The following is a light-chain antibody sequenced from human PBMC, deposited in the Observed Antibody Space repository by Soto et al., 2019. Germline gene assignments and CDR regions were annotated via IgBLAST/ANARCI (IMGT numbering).Light chain of an antibody. CDR1: SSDVGAYNY. CDR3: SSYTSSTTLV. V-gene: IGLV2-14*01. CDR2: EVS. Sequence: QSVLTQPASVSGSPGQSITISCTGTSSDVGAYNYVAWYQQYPGKAPKLMIYEVSNRPSGVSNRFSGSKSGNTAFLTISGLQAEDEADYYCSSYTSSTTLVFGTGTKVTVL. J-gene: IGLJ1*01.